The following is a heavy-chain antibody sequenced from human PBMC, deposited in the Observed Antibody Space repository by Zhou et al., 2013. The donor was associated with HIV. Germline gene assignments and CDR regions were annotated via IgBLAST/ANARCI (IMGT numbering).Heavy chain of an antibody. D-gene: IGHD6-6*01. CDR3: ASLSTIAAPFDY. CDR1: GGSISSNSYY. Sequence: QVQLQESGPGLVKPSETLSLTCTVSGGSISSNSYYWGWIRQPPGKGLKWIGTIHYSGSTHYSPSLKSRVTISVDTSKNQFSLKLSSVTAADTSVYYCASLSTIAAPFDYWGQGTLVHRL. CDR2: IHYSGST. V-gene: IGHV4-39*01. J-gene: IGHJ4*02.